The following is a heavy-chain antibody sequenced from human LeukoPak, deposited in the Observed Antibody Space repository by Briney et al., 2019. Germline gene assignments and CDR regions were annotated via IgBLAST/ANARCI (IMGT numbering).Heavy chain of an antibody. CDR2: IYHSGSP. D-gene: IGHD2-15*01. CDR1: GYSISSGYY. CDR3: AREGRYCGGGRCSYMDV. V-gene: IGHV4-38-2*02. J-gene: IGHJ6*03. Sequence: SETLSLTCTVSGYSISSGYYWDWIRQPPGKGLEWIGSIYHSGSPYYNSSLKSRVTISVDTSKNQFSLKLSSVTAADTAVYYCAREGRYCGGGRCSYMDVWGKGTTVTISS.